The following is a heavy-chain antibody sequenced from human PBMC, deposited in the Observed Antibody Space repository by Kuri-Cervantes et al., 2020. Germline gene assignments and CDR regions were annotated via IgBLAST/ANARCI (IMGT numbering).Heavy chain of an antibody. CDR1: GYTFTSYG. D-gene: IGHD3-3*01. Sequence: ASVKVSCKASGYTFTSYGISWVRQAPGQGLEWMGWISAYNGNTNYAQKLQGRVTMTTDTSTRTAYMELRSLRSDDTAVYYCAREARDYDFWSGYRDYWGQGTLVTVSS. CDR2: ISAYNGNT. CDR3: AREARDYDFWSGYRDY. V-gene: IGHV1-18*01. J-gene: IGHJ4*02.